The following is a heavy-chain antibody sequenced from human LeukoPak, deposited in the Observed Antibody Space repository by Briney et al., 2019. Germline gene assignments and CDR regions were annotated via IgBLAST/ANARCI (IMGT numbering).Heavy chain of an antibody. D-gene: IGHD4-17*01. V-gene: IGHV3-43*02. CDR2: ISGDGGST. CDR3: AKVGIDYGDH. Sequence: GGSLRLSCAASGFTFDVYAMHWVRQAPGKGLEWVSLISGDGGSTNYADSVRGRFTISRDNKKNSLYLHMNSLRPEYTALYYCAKVGIDYGDHWGQGALVTVSS. CDR1: GFTFDVYA. J-gene: IGHJ4*02.